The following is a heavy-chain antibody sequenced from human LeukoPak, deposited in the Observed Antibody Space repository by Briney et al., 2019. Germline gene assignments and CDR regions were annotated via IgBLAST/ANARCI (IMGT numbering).Heavy chain of an antibody. D-gene: IGHD2-21*02. V-gene: IGHV1-69*04. CDR1: GGTFSSYA. CDR2: TIPILGIA. Sequence: SVKVSCKASGGTFSSYAISWVRQAPGQGLEWMGRTIPILGIANYAQKFQGRVTITADKSTSTAYMELSSLRSEDTAVYYCASNEYCGGDCYSQNWFDPWGQGTLVTVSS. J-gene: IGHJ5*02. CDR3: ASNEYCGGDCYSQNWFDP.